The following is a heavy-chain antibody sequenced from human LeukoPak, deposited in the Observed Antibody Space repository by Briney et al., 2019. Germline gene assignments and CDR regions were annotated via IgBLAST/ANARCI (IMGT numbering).Heavy chain of an antibody. J-gene: IGHJ4*02. CDR3: AGGVIIAAPGSLDY. V-gene: IGHV3-21*01. Sequence: GGSLRLSCAASGFTFSSYAMSWVRQAPGKGLEWVSSIGTGSSYMYYADSVKGRFTTSGDNAKNSLYLQMSSLRAEDTAVYYCAGGVIIAAPGSLDYWGQGTLVTVSS. D-gene: IGHD6-13*01. CDR2: IGTGSSYM. CDR1: GFTFSSYA.